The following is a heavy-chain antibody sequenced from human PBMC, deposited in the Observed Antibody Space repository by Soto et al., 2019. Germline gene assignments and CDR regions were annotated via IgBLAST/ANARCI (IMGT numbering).Heavy chain of an antibody. CDR1: GYTFTSYG. V-gene: IGHV1-18*01. Sequence: ASVKVSCKASGYTFTSYGISWVRQAPGQGLEWMGWISAYNGNTNYAQKLQGRVTMTTDTSTSTAYMELRSLRSDDTAVYYCSRDRRDRKIYYGSGSYYTPDIWGQGTMVTVSS. CDR2: ISAYNGNT. D-gene: IGHD3-10*01. CDR3: SRDRRDRKIYYGSGSYYTPDI. J-gene: IGHJ3*02.